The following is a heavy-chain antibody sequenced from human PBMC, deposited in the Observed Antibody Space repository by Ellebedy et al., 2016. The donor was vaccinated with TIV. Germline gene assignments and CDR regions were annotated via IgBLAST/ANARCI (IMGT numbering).Heavy chain of an antibody. CDR1: GFTFSSFA. D-gene: IGHD6-13*01. CDR3: ARLPTARIAKDVGVAWFGP. Sequence: PGGSLRLSCAASGFTFSSFAMTRVRQAPGKGLEWVSVISGSAMGLYTYYADSVKGRFTVSRDDSQNTLYLHMNSLRADDMGVYYCARLPTARIAKDVGVAWFGPWGQGTLVAVSS. V-gene: IGHV3-23*01. J-gene: IGHJ5*02. CDR2: ISGSAMGLYT.